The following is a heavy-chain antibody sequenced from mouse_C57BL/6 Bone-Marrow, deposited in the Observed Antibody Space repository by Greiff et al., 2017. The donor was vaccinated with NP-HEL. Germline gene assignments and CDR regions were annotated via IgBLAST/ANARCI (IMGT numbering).Heavy chain of an antibody. CDR3: AIITTVVADAY. Sequence: VKLMESGAELARPGASVKLSCKASGYTFTSYGISWVKQRTGQGLEWIGEIYPRSGNTYYNEKFKGKATLTADKSSSTAYMELRSLTSEDSAVYFSAIITTVVADAYWGQGTLVTVSA. J-gene: IGHJ3*01. V-gene: IGHV1-81*01. D-gene: IGHD1-1*01. CDR2: IYPRSGNT. CDR1: GYTFTSYG.